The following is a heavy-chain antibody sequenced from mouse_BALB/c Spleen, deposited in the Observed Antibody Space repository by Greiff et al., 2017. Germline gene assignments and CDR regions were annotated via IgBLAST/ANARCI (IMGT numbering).Heavy chain of an antibody. D-gene: IGHD1-1*01. CDR3: VRNYGSRAMDY. Sequence: GGGLVQPKGSLKLSCAASGFTFNTYAMNWVRQAPGKGLEWVARIRSKSNNYATYYADSVKDRFTISRDDSQSMLYLQMNNLKTEDTAMYYCVRNYGSRAMDYWGQGTSVTVSS. V-gene: IGHV10-1*02. CDR1: GFTFNTYA. J-gene: IGHJ4*01. CDR2: IRSKSNNYAT.